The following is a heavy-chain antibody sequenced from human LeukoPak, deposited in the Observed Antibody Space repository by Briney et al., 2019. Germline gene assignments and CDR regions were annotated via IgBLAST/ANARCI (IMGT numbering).Heavy chain of an antibody. CDR2: IHQSGIT. CDR3: ARDLEYCSTTSCFT. CDR1: GDSLNSGGFY. J-gene: IGHJ5*02. Sequence: SETLSLTCNVSGDSLNSGGFYWNWIRQPPGKGLEWIAYIHQSGITVSNPSLKSRLTWSLDASKNQFSLRLTSVTVADTAVYYCARDLEYCSTTSCFTWGQGTLVTVSS. V-gene: IGHV4-30-2*01. D-gene: IGHD2-2*01.